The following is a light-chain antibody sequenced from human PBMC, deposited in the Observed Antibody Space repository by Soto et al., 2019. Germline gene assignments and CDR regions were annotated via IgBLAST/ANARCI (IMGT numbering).Light chain of an antibody. CDR2: KGT. CDR3: CSSAPDSTYV. J-gene: IGLJ1*01. CDR1: SDDVGAYNS. Sequence: QSVLAQPDSVSGSPGQSITISCTGTSDDVGAYNSVSWYQQLPHKAPQVILYKGTQRPSGVSSRFSGSTSGNAASLTISGLQADDEADYFCCSSAPDSTYVFGTGTKVTVL. V-gene: IGLV2-23*01.